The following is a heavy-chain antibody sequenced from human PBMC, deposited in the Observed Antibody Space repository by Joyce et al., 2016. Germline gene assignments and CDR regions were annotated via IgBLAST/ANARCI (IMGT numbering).Heavy chain of an antibody. CDR3: ARDPHHTGYGLFDF. CDR2: IWSDGSNK. CDR1: GFTFSTHA. J-gene: IGHJ4*02. Sequence: QVQLVESGGGVVQPGRSLRLSCAASGFTFSTHAMHWVRQSPGKGLGWVAIIWSDGSNKFYADSVKGRFTISRDNSKNALYLQMNSLRVEDTAVYYCARDPHHTGYGLFDFWGQGTLVTVSS. D-gene: IGHD5-12*01. V-gene: IGHV3-33*01.